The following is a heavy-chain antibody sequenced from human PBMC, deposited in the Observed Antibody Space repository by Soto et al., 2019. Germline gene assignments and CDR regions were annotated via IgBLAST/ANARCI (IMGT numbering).Heavy chain of an antibody. V-gene: IGHV4-31*03. CDR2: IYYIGST. CDR1: GGSISSGCYY. Sequence: SETRSLTCTVSGGSISSGCYYWSWIRQHPGKGLEWIGYIYYIGSTYYNPSLKSRVTISVDTSKKQFSLQLTSVTAAATAVYYCARVASFTNVTFDYCVQRTLVTDSS. D-gene: IGHD2-8*01. J-gene: IGHJ4*02. CDR3: ARVASFTNVTFDY.